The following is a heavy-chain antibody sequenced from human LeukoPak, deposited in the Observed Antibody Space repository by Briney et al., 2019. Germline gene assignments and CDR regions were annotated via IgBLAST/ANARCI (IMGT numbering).Heavy chain of an antibody. D-gene: IGHD5-24*01. Sequence: LSGGSLRLSCAASGFTFTSYAMHWVRQAPGKGLEYVSAITNNGGNTYYANSVKGRFTISRDNSKNTLYLQMGSLRTEDMAVYYCARESRGGDGYNPWGQGTLVTVSS. J-gene: IGHJ5*02. CDR1: GFTFTSYA. V-gene: IGHV3-64*01. CDR3: ARESRGGDGYNP. CDR2: ITNNGGNT.